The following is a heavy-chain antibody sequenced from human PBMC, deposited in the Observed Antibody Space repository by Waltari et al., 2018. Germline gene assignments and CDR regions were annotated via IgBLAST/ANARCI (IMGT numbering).Heavy chain of an antibody. CDR3: ARIDMVRGVYFDY. V-gene: IGHV4-61*01. CDR2: IYYSGST. J-gene: IGHJ4*02. D-gene: IGHD3-10*01. CDR1: GGSVSSGSYY. Sequence: QVQLQESGPGLVKPSETLSLTCTVSGGSVSSGSYYWRWIRQPPGKGLEWIGYIYYSGSTNYNPSLKSRVTISVDTSKNQFSLKLSSVTAADTAVYYCARIDMVRGVYFDYWGQGTLVTVSS.